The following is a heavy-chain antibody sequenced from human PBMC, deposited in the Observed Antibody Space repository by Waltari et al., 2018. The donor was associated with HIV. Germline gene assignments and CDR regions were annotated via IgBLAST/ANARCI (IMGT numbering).Heavy chain of an antibody. D-gene: IGHD3-10*01. J-gene: IGHJ4*02. V-gene: IGHV1-69*02. CDR3: ATARETMGVDFDY. CDR1: GGSFASYS. CDR2: IVPTSEKP. Sequence: QVQLVQSGAEVRQPGSSVPVSCKTSGGSFASYSIHWVRQAPGQGREGRGRIVPTSEKPNDAKKSQGRVTMTADRSTGTVYLEVTNLRPADTAIYYCATARETMGVDFDYWGQGTLITVSS.